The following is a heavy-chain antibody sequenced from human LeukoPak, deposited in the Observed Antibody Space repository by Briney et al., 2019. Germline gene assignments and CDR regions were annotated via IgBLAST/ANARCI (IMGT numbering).Heavy chain of an antibody. CDR1: GGSISSYY. V-gene: IGHV4-59*01. D-gene: IGHD1-26*01. CDR3: AGISTEERGSAYYFDY. CDR2: IYYSGST. J-gene: IGHJ4*02. Sequence: SETLSLTCTVSGGSISSYYWSWIRQPPGKGLEWIGYIYYSGSTNYNPSLKSRVTISVDTSKNQFSLKLSSVTAADTAVYYCAGISTEERGSAYYFDYWGQGTLVTVSS.